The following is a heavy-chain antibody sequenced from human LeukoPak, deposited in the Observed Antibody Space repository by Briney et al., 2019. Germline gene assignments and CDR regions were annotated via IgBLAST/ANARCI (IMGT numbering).Heavy chain of an antibody. D-gene: IGHD3-10*01. CDR3: ARDYSMVRGANKCFDY. CDR2: ISSSSSYI. J-gene: IGHJ4*02. Sequence: GGSLRLSCAASGFTFSSYSMNWVRQAPGKGLEWVSSISSSSSYIYYADSVKGRFTISRDNAKNSLYLQMNSLRAEDTAVYYCARDYSMVRGANKCFDYWGQGTLVTVSS. CDR1: GFTFSSYS. V-gene: IGHV3-21*01.